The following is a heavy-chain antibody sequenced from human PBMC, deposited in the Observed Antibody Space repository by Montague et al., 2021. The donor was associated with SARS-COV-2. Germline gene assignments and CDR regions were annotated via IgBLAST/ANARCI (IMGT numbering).Heavy chain of an antibody. J-gene: IGHJ5*02. Sequence: SETLSLTCTVSGGTVRDYYWNWIRRTPGKGLEWIGYIFYNGYTKXNPSLESRVTLSVDTPGNQFFLSLRSVTASDTAIYFCARHSVSEDGTFFRSYFDPWGQGAQVIVSS. CDR1: GGTVRDYY. D-gene: IGHD1-1*01. CDR2: IFYNGYT. V-gene: IGHV4-59*08. CDR3: ARHSVSEDGTFFRSYFDP.